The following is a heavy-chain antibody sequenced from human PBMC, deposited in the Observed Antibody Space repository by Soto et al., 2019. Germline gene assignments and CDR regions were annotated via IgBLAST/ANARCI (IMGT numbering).Heavy chain of an antibody. Sequence: QVHLQESGPRLVKPSETLSLTCDVSGGSFGDNYWTWIRHFPGKGLEWIGYIYYFGSTNYNPSLKGRVSISVDASKAQFAPQLASLTAAGTALYYWAAGTVCAVRTPLDHRGQGILGPGPS. CDR3: AAGTVCAVRTPLDH. J-gene: IGHJ4*02. CDR1: GGSFGDNY. CDR2: IYYFGST. D-gene: IGHD1-7*01. V-gene: IGHV4-59*03.